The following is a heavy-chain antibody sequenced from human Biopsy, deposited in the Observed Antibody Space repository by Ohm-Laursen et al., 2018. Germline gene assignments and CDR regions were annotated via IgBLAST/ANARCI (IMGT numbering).Heavy chain of an antibody. CDR3: ARLTGDYIWGNWRINHDPFDI. Sequence: TLSLTCAVSGGSFSGYYWSWIRQTPGKGLEWIGKVSHSGSTNYNPSLKSRVTISVDTSKNQFSLNLSSVTAADTAVYYCARLTGDYIWGNWRINHDPFDIWNQGTSVTVSS. J-gene: IGHJ3*02. D-gene: IGHD3-16*01. CDR1: GGSFSGYY. CDR2: VSHSGST. V-gene: IGHV4-34*01.